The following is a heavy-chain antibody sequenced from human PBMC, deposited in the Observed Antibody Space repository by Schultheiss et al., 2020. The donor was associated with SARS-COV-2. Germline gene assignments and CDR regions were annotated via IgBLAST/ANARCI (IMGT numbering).Heavy chain of an antibody. V-gene: IGHV3-23*01. CDR3: ARGDSYSYGYSYYYYGMDV. CDR2: ISGSGGST. J-gene: IGHJ6*02. Sequence: GGSLRLSCAASGFTFTNYAMSWVRQAPGKGLEWVSAISGSGGSTYYADSVKGRFTISRDNAKRSLYLQMNSLRAEDTAVYYCARGDSYSYGYSYYYYGMDVWGQGTTVTVSS. CDR1: GFTFTNYA. D-gene: IGHD5-18*01.